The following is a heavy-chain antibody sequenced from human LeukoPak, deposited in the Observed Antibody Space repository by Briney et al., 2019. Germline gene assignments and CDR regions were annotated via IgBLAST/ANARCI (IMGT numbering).Heavy chain of an antibody. CDR1: GGSFSGYY. CDR3: ARGRVYCDAFDI. Sequence: SETLSLTCAVYGGSFSGYYWSWIRQPPGKGLEWIGEIDHSGSTNYNPSLKSRVTISVDTSKNQFSLKLSSVTAADTAVYYCARGRVYCDAFDIWGQGTMVTVSS. D-gene: IGHD2-8*02. J-gene: IGHJ3*02. V-gene: IGHV4-34*01. CDR2: IDHSGST.